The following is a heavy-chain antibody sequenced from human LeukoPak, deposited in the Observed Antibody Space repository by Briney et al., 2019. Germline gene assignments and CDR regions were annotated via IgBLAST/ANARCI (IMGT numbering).Heavy chain of an antibody. V-gene: IGHV4-30-2*01. D-gene: IGHD6-13*01. CDR1: GGYISTSGYS. CDR3: ARIWSYSGSNWSHGKFDP. Sequence: SETLSLTCVVSGGYISTSGYSWSWIRQPPGKGLEWIGYIYHSGSTYYNPSLKSRLIISVDRSKNQFSLKLRSVTAADTAVYYCARIWSYSGSNWSHGKFDPWGQGTLVTVSS. CDR2: IYHSGST. J-gene: IGHJ5*02.